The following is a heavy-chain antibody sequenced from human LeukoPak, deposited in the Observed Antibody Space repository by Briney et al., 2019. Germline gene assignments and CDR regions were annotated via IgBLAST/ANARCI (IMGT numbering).Heavy chain of an antibody. Sequence: ASVKISCKASGYTFTNYGISWVQQAPGQGLEWMGWISAYNGNTNYAENLQGTVTMTTDKSTSTAYMELRSLRSDDTAVYYCARDLVPTGGRPGSSDYWGQGTLVTVSS. CDR3: ARDLVPTGGRPGSSDY. D-gene: IGHD2-15*01. J-gene: IGHJ4*02. CDR2: ISAYNGNT. CDR1: GYTFTNYG. V-gene: IGHV1-18*01.